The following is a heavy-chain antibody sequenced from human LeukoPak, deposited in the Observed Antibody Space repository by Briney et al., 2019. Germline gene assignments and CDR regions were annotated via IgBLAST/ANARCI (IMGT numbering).Heavy chain of an antibody. J-gene: IGHJ3*02. Sequence: ASVKVSCKASGYTFTAYYMHWVRQAPGQGLEWMGWINPNSGGTNYAQKFQGRVTMTRDTSISTAYMELSRLRSDDTAVYYCARESYDSSAYYGAFDIWGQGTMVTVSS. CDR2: INPNSGGT. D-gene: IGHD3-22*01. CDR3: ARESYDSSAYYGAFDI. CDR1: GYTFTAYY. V-gene: IGHV1-2*02.